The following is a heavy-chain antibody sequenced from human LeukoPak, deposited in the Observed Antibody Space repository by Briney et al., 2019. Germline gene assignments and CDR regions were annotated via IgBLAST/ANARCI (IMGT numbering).Heavy chain of an antibody. CDR3: ARVRSGYYFDY. CDR1: GFTFTSYA. D-gene: IGHD3-3*01. J-gene: IGHJ4*02. CDR2: ISGSGGDT. Sequence: GGSLRLSCAASGFTFTSYAMSWVRQAPGKGLEWVSAISGSGGDTYYADSVKGRFTISRDNSKNTLYLQMNSLRDEDTAVYYCARVRSGYYFDYWGQGTLVTVSS. V-gene: IGHV3-23*01.